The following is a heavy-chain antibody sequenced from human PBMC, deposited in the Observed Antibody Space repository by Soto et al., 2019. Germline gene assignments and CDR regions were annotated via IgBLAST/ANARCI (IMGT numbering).Heavy chain of an antibody. V-gene: IGHV3-30-3*01. CDR3: ARGYDFWSGYYYPYGMDV. D-gene: IGHD3-3*01. Sequence: PGGSLRLSCAASGVAFSSYAMHWVRQAPGKGLEWVAVISYDGSNKNHADTVKGRFTISRDNSKHTLYLQMNSLRAEDTAVYYCARGYDFWSGYYYPYGMDVWGQGTTVTVSS. CDR2: ISYDGSNK. CDR1: GVAFSSYA. J-gene: IGHJ6*02.